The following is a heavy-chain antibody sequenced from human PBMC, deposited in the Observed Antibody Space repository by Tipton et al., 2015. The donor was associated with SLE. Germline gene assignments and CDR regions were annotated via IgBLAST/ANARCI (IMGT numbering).Heavy chain of an antibody. J-gene: IGHJ4*02. CDR2: IHVTGTS. V-gene: IGHV4-61*10. CDR3: GKYDYDSTGVQAVHY. CDR1: GDSVSNEFYS. Sequence: LRLSCAVSGDSVSNEFYSWGWVRQPAGKGLEWIGRIHVTGTSTYNPSLKSRVTLSLDTSKNQFSLKLSSVTAADTAVYYCGKYDYDSTGVQAVHYWGQGTLLTVSS. D-gene: IGHD3-22*01.